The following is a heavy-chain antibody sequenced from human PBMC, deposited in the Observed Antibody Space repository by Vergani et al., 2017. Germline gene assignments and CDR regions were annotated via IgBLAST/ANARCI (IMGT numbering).Heavy chain of an antibody. CDR1: GFIFDDYA. D-gene: IGHD6-13*01. CDR3: VKDIAASGNYWYFDL. J-gene: IGHJ2*01. V-gene: IGHV3-9*01. CDR2: INWNSDSI. Sequence: EVQLVESGGGLVQPGRSLRLSCAASGFIFDDYAMHWVRQAPGKGLEWVSGINWNSDSIAYADSVKGRFTISRDNAKNSLYLQMNSLRAEDTALYYCVKDIAASGNYWYFDLWGRGTLVTVSS.